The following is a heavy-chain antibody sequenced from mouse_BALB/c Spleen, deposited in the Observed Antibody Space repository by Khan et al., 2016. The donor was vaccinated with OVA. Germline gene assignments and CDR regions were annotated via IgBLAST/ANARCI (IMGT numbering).Heavy chain of an antibody. V-gene: IGHV1S29*02. CDR1: GYTFTDYN. CDR2: IYPYNGGT. CDR3: ARRLYYGYYYAVDY. Sequence: VQLQQSGPELVKPGASVKISCKASGYTFTDYNMHWVKQSHGKSLEWIGYIYPYNGGTGYNQKFKSKATLTVDNSSSTAYMELRSLTSEDSAVYYCARRLYYGYYYAVDYWGQGTSVTVSS. D-gene: IGHD1-2*01. J-gene: IGHJ4*01.